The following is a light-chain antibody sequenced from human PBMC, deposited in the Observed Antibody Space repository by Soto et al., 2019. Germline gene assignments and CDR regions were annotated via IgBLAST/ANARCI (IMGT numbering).Light chain of an antibody. Sequence: QSVLTQPASVSGSPGQSITISCTGTSSDVGGYNYVSWYQQHPGKAPKLMIYEVSNRPSGVSHRFSGSKSGNTASLTISGLQAEDEADYYCSSYTSSSTLLVFGTGTKVTVL. V-gene: IGLV2-14*01. CDR3: SSYTSSSTLLV. CDR2: EVS. J-gene: IGLJ1*01. CDR1: SSDVGGYNY.